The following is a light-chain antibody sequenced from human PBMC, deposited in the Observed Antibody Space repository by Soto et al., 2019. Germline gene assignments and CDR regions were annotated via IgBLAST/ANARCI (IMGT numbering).Light chain of an antibody. V-gene: IGLV2-23*02. Sequence: QSALTQPASVSGSPGQSITISCTGTSTDPATYDLVSWYQQHPGKAPQLIIYEVAKRPSGVSARFSGSKSGDTASLTISGLQAADEAYYYCCSRLFGGGTKLTVL. CDR3: CSRL. CDR1: STDPATYDL. J-gene: IGLJ2*01. CDR2: EVA.